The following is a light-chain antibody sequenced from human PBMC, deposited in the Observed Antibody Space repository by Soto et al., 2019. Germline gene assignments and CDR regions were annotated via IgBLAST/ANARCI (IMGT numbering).Light chain of an antibody. Sequence: EIGMTQSPDTLSVSPGERVTLSCRASQSVRSNLAWYQQKPGQAPRLLIYGASTRATGIPARFSGSRSGTEFTLTISSLQAEDFAVYYCQQYKDWWTFGPGTKVEIK. CDR2: GAS. J-gene: IGKJ1*01. CDR1: QSVRSN. V-gene: IGKV3-15*01. CDR3: QQYKDWWT.